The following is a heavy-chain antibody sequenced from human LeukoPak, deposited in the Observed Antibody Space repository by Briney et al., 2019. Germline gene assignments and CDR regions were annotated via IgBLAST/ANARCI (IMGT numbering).Heavy chain of an antibody. D-gene: IGHD7-27*01. CDR2: INSHGSST. V-gene: IGHV3-74*01. Sequence: GESLRLSCAASGLNFSSYLLHWVRPVPGKGLVWVSGINSHGSSTSYADSVKGRFTISRDNAKNTLHLQMNSLRAEDTAVYYCVRLTGAEFDYWGQGTLVTVSS. J-gene: IGHJ4*02. CDR1: GLNFSSYL. CDR3: VRLTGAEFDY.